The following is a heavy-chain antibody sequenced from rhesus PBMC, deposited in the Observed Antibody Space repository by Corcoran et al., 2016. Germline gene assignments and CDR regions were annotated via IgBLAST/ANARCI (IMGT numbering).Heavy chain of an antibody. D-gene: IGHD2-21*01. V-gene: IGHV4-57*01. CDR3: ARGGGTGWFDY. CDR1: STNW. J-gene: IGHJ4*01. Sequence: STNWWSWIRQPPGKGPENLGRIASSGGNTNYNPSLKSRVTISTATSKNQFSLMLISVTAADTAVYYCARGGGTGWFDYWGQGVLVTVSS. CDR2: IASSGGNT.